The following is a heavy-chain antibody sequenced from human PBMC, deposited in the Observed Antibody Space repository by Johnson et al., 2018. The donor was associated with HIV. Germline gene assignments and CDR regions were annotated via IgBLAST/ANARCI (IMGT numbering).Heavy chain of an antibody. CDR2: ISWNSGSI. J-gene: IGHJ3*02. Sequence: VQLVESGGGLVQPGGSLRLSCAASGFTFSSYALSWVRQAPGKGLEWVSGISWNSGSIGYADSVKGRFTISRDNAKNTLYVQMNSLRVEDTAVYYCARLKNGAFDIWGQGTMVTVSS. CDR1: GFTFSSYA. V-gene: IGHV3-23*04. D-gene: IGHD2-8*01. CDR3: ARLKNGAFDI.